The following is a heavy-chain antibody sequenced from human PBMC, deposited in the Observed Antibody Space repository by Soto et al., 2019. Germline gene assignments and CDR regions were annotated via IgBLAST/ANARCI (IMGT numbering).Heavy chain of an antibody. CDR1: GYTFTNYG. CDR2: INTYHGNT. Sequence: QVQLVQSGAELKKPGASVKVSCKASGYTFTNYGISWVRQAPGQGLEWMGWINTYHGNTKYSQKLQGRVTMTKDTSTSTAYMVLTSLRSDDPAVYYCARSPGYSASWGYFYYGMKIWGQGTTVIASS. CDR3: ARSPGYSASWGYFYYGMKI. J-gene: IGHJ6*02. V-gene: IGHV1-18*01. D-gene: IGHD6-13*01.